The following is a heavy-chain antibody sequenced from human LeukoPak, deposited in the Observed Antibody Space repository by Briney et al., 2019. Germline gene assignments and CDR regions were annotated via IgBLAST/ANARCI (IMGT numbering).Heavy chain of an antibody. V-gene: IGHV4-59*01. Sequence: SETLSLTCTASGGSISSYYWSWVRQPPGKGLEWIGFVYYTGSTNYSPSLKSRVTISVDTSKNQFSLKLRSVTAADTAVYYCAKSNGYGLVDIWGQGTMVTVSS. CDR2: VYYTGST. CDR3: AKSNGYGLVDI. J-gene: IGHJ3*02. CDR1: GGSISSYY. D-gene: IGHD3-10*01.